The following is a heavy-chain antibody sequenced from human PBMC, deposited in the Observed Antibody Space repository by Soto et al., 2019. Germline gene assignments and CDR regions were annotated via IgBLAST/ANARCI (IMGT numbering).Heavy chain of an antibody. CDR3: ARDRVESGYPEYDRH. J-gene: IGHJ1*01. CDR1: GFTVSSNY. Sequence: EVQLVESGGGLIQPGGSLRLSCAASGFTVSSNYMSCVRQAPGKGLEWVSAIYSGGSTYYADSVKGRFTISRDNSKNTLYLQMSSLRAEDTAVYYCARDRVESGYPEYDRHWGQGTLVTVSS. D-gene: IGHD3-22*01. V-gene: IGHV3-53*01. CDR2: IYSGGST.